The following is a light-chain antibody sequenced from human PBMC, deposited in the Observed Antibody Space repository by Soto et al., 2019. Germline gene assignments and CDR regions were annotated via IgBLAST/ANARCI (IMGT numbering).Light chain of an antibody. Sequence: QSALTQPPSASGSPGQSVTISCTGTSSDVGAYNYVSWYQQHPGKAPKLMIYEVAKRPSGVPDRFSGSKSGNTASLTVSGLQAEDEAHYFCSSYAGSNNYVFGTGTKLTVL. CDR3: SSYAGSNNYV. J-gene: IGLJ1*01. CDR2: EVA. CDR1: SSDVGAYNY. V-gene: IGLV2-8*01.